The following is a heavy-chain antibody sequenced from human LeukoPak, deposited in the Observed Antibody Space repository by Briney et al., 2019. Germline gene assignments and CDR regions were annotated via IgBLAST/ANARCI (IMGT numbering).Heavy chain of an antibody. CDR2: INHSGST. Sequence: SETLSLTCAVYGGSFSGYYWSWIRQPPGKGLEWIGEINHSGSTKYNPSLKSRVTISVDTSKNQFSLKLSSVTAADTAVYYCARGRSSRWYFDYWGQGTLVTVSS. V-gene: IGHV4-34*01. D-gene: IGHD6-19*01. J-gene: IGHJ4*02. CDR3: ARGRSSRWYFDY. CDR1: GGSFSGYY.